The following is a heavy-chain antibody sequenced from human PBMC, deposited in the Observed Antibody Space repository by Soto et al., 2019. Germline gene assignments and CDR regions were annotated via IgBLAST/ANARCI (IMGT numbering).Heavy chain of an antibody. CDR2: MKQDGREE. J-gene: IGHJ3*02. CDR1: GFTFSSYW. Sequence: PGGSLRLSCAASGFTFSSYWMSWVRQAPGKGLEWVANMKQDGREEYYVDSVKGRFTIFRDNAKNSVHLLMNSLSAEDTAVYYCARPLGWRDAFDIWGQGTMVTVSS. V-gene: IGHV3-7*01. CDR3: ARPLGWRDAFDI. D-gene: IGHD6-19*01.